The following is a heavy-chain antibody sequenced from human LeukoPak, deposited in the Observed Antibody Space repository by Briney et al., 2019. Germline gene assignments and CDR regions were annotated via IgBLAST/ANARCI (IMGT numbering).Heavy chain of an antibody. CDR3: ATQGYGDYVY. J-gene: IGHJ4*02. CDR1: GFTFSSYA. Sequence: GGTLRLSCAASGFTFSSYAMSWVRQAPGKRQEWVSSISSSSSYIYYADSVKGRFTISRDNAKNSLYLQMNSLRAEDTAVYYCATQGYGDYVYWGQGTLVTVSS. D-gene: IGHD4-17*01. CDR2: ISSSSSYI. V-gene: IGHV3-21*01.